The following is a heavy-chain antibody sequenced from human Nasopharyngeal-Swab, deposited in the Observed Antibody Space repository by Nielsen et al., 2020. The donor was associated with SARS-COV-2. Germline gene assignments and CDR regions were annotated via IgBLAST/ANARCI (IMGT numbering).Heavy chain of an antibody. Sequence: SETLSLTCTVSGDSGISSYWSWLRQTAGKGLEWIGYIYQNGYTNYNPSLKSRITMSIETSRKQFSLRLRSATAADTAMYYCAKEGEGGPNYFEFWGQGNLVTVSS. J-gene: IGHJ4*02. CDR1: GDSGISSY. CDR2: IYQNGYT. D-gene: IGHD3-10*01. CDR3: AKEGEGGPNYFEF. V-gene: IGHV4-59*02.